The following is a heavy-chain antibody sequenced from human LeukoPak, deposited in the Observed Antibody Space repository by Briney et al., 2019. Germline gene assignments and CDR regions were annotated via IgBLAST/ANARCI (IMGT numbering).Heavy chain of an antibody. J-gene: IGHJ4*02. V-gene: IGHV4-59*08. Sequence: SETLSLTCSVSGGAVSSFYWSWIRQPPGKGLEWIGYFYYSGSTKYNPSLKSRVTMSGDTSKSQLSLKLRSVTAADTAVYYCARHRFASAVILDYWGQGDLVTVSS. CDR3: ARHRFASAVILDY. CDR2: FYYSGST. CDR1: GGAVSSFY. D-gene: IGHD2-21*02.